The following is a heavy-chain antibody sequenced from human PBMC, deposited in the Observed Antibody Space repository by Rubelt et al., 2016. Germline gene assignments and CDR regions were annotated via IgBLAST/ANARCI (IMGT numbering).Heavy chain of an antibody. D-gene: IGHD1-26*01. CDR2: IYTSGSP. V-gene: IGHV3-66*02. CDR1: GFDFGGYG. CDR3: ARSKQGPWYSGSYSF. Sequence: EVQLVESGGGVVRPGGSLRLSCAGTGFDFGGYGLAWVRLGPGKGLEWVSVIYTSGSPYYADSVKGRFTISRDNSKNTLYLQMNSLRAEDTAVYYCARSKQGPWYSGSYSFWGQGTLVTVSS. J-gene: IGHJ4*02.